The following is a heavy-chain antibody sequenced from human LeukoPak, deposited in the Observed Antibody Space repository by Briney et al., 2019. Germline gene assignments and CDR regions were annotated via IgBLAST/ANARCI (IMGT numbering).Heavy chain of an antibody. J-gene: IGHJ5*02. CDR2: IFYSGST. CDR3: ARRKRITMIVAPRGSNWFDP. V-gene: IGHV4-34*12. CDR1: GGSFSGYY. D-gene: IGHD3-22*01. Sequence: PSETLSLTCAVYGGSFSGYYWSWIRQPPGKALEWIGNIFYSGSTNYNPSLKSRVTISVDTSKHQFSLKLSSVTAADTAVYYCARRKRITMIVAPRGSNWFDPWGQGTLVTVSS.